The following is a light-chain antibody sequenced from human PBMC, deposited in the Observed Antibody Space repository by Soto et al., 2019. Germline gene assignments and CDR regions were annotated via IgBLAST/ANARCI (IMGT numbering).Light chain of an antibody. J-gene: IGLJ1*01. V-gene: IGLV2-14*01. Sequence: QSALTQPASVSGSPGQSIIISCTGSSSDVGGYNFVSWYQQHPGKAPKLMICEVSNRPSGVSNRFSGSKSGNTASLXXSGLQAEDEAEYYCSSYTSNSTRVFGTGTKVTVL. CDR2: EVS. CDR3: SSYTSNSTRV. CDR1: SSDVGGYNF.